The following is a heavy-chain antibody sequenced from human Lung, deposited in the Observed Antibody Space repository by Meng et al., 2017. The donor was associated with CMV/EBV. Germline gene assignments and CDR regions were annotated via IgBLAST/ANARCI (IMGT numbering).Heavy chain of an antibody. V-gene: IGHV3-30*04. CDR2: ISYDGSNK. CDR1: GFTFSSYA. J-gene: IGHJ6*02. D-gene: IGHD1-26*01. Sequence: GESXKISCAASGFTFSSYAMHWVRQAPGKGLEWVAVISYDGSNKYYADSVKGRFTISRDNSKNTLYLQMNSLRAEDTAVYYCARDRGGIVGATKGYYGMDVWXQGTXVTVSS. CDR3: ARDRGGIVGATKGYYGMDV.